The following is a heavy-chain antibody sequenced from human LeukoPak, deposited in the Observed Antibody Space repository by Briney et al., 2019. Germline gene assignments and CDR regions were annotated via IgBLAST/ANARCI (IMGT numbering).Heavy chain of an antibody. V-gene: IGHV4-34*01. J-gene: IGHJ6*02. Sequence: SETLSLTCAVYGGSFSGCYWSWIRQPPGKGLEWIGEINHSESTNYNPSLKSRVTISVDTSKNQFSLKLSSVTAADTAVYYCARGNVVPATDYYYYYGMDVWGQGTTVTVSS. CDR3: ARGNVVPATDYYYYYGMDV. CDR2: INHSEST. CDR1: GGSFSGCY. D-gene: IGHD2-2*01.